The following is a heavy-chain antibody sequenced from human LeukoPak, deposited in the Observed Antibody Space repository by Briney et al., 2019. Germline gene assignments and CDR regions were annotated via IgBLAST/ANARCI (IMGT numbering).Heavy chain of an antibody. CDR3: AKDVVGQKWLENY. D-gene: IGHD6-19*01. CDR2: IQYEGSNE. CDR1: GFTFSTYG. Sequence: GGSLRLSCAASGFTFSTYGMHWVRQAPGKGLEWVAFIQYEGSNEVYGDSVKGRFTISRDNSKNTLYLQMNSLRPEDTAVYYCAKDVVGQKWLENYWGQGTLVTVSS. V-gene: IGHV3-30*02. J-gene: IGHJ4*02.